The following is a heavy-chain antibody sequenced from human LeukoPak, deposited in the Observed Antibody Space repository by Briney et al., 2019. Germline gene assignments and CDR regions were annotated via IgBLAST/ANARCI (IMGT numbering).Heavy chain of an antibody. J-gene: IGHJ4*02. CDR3: MGVGATKDY. CDR1: GFSFSSYT. Sequence: GGSLRLSCAGTGFSFSSYTLQWVRQAPGKGLEYVSSLSRDGRYRYYADSVKGRFTISRDNSKNTTYLQMGSLRPEDKAVYYCMGVGATKDYWGQGTLVTVSS. D-gene: IGHD1-26*01. CDR2: LSRDGRYR. V-gene: IGHV3-64*02.